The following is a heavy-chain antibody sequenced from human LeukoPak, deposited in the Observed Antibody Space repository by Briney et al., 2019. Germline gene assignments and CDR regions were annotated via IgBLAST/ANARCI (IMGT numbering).Heavy chain of an antibody. J-gene: IGHJ3*01. Sequence: PARSLRLSCAASGFTFNTFTMHGVRQAPGKGVEWGAVIWYDGSNKYYAASVKGRFTISRDNSKNTLYLQMNSLRAEDTAVYYCARQSSATIVSAFAFWGQGTMVTVSS. D-gene: IGHD2-15*01. CDR3: ARQSSATIVSAFAF. CDR2: IWYDGSNK. CDR1: GFTFNTFT. V-gene: IGHV3-33*01.